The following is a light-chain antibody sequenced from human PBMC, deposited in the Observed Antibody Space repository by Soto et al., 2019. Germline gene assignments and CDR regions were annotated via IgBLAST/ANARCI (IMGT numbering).Light chain of an antibody. CDR2: AAS. V-gene: IGKV3-15*01. CDR1: QSVGNN. J-gene: IGKJ4*01. Sequence: EIVLTQSPATLSVSPGERATLSCRASQSVGNNFAWYQQKPGQAPRLLIFAASTRATGVPARFSGSGSGTEFTLIISSLQSEDFGVYYCQQYGDWPLNFGGGAKVEIE. CDR3: QQYGDWPLN.